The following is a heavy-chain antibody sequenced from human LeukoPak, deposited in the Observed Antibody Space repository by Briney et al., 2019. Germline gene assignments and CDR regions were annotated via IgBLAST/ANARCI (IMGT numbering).Heavy chain of an antibody. CDR1: GFTFSSYG. CDR2: ISYDGSNK. D-gene: IGHD2-2*01. J-gene: IGHJ4*02. V-gene: IGHV3-30*18. Sequence: GGSLRLSCAASGFTFSSYGMHWVRRAPGKGLEWVAVISYDGSNKYYADSVKGRFTISRDNSKNTLYLQMNSLRAEDTAVYYCAKDPCSSTSCYFDYWGQGTLVTVSS. CDR3: AKDPCSSTSCYFDY.